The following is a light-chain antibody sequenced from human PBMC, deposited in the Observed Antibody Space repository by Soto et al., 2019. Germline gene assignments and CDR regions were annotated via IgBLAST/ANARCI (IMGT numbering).Light chain of an antibody. CDR2: EVS. Sequence: QSAPTQPSSASGSPGQSATISCTGTSSDVGGYNYVSWYQQYPGKAPKLMIYEVSKRPSGVPGRFSGSKSGNTASLTVSGLQAEDEADYYCSSYAGSSTWVFGGGTKLTVL. CDR1: SSDVGGYNY. CDR3: SSYAGSSTWV. V-gene: IGLV2-8*01. J-gene: IGLJ2*01.